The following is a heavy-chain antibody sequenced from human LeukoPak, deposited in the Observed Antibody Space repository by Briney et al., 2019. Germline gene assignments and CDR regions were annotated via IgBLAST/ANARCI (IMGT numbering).Heavy chain of an antibody. D-gene: IGHD4-17*01. V-gene: IGHV4-39*01. CDR3: ARRRGDPRYFDY. CDR1: GGSISSSSYY. J-gene: IGHJ4*02. CDR2: IYYSGST. Sequence: SETLSLTCTVSGGSISSSSYYWGWIRQPPEKGLEWIGSIYYSGSTYYNPSLKSRVTISVDTSKNQFSLKLSSVTAADTAVYYCARRRGDPRYFDYWGQGTLVTVSS.